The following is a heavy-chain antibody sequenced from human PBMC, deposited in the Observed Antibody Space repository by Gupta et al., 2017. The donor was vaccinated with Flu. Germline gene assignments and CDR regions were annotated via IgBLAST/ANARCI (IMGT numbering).Heavy chain of an antibody. V-gene: IGHV3-11*01. D-gene: IGHD5-12*01. Sequence: MSWIRQAPGKGLEWISFISQSGDTKDYADSGQGRFTISRDNVKNTLYLQMETLRPEDTATYFCARLREYSGYDRAAFDFWGQGNLVTVSS. CDR2: ISQSGDTK. CDR3: ARLREYSGYDRAAFDF. J-gene: IGHJ4*02.